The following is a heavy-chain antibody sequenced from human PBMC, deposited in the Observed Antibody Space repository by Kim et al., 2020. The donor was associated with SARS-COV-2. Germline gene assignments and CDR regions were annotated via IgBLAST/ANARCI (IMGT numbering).Heavy chain of an antibody. CDR1: GFNFYGYW. J-gene: IGHJ4*02. V-gene: IGHV3-7*03. CDR3: ARGKGRRDY. CDR2: IKEDGSEK. Sequence: GGSLRLSCAASGFNFYGYWMSWVRQAPGKGLEWVASIKEDGSEKDFADAVKGRFIISRDNAQKSVHLQMNSLRVEDTAVYFCARGKGRRDYRGQGALV.